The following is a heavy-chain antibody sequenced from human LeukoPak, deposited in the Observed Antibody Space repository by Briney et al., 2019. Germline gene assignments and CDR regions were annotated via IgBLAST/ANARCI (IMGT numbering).Heavy chain of an antibody. J-gene: IGHJ4*02. CDR3: AKVPTVLTYYFDY. CDR1: GFTFSSYG. CDR2: IRYDGTNK. Sequence: PGGSLRLSCAASGFTFSSYGMHWVRQAPGKGLEWVAFIRYDGTNKYYADSVKGRFTTSRDNYKNTLYLKMNNLRAEYTAVYYCAKVPTVLTYYFDYWGQGTLVTVSS. D-gene: IGHD4-23*01. V-gene: IGHV3-30*02.